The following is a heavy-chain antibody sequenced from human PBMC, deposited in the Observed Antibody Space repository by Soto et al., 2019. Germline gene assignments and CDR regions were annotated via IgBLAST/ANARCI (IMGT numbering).Heavy chain of an antibody. Sequence: PSETLSLTCTVSGGSISSSSYYWGWIRQPPGKGLEWIGSIYYSGSTYYNPSLKSRVTISVDTSKNQFSLKLSSVTAADTAVYYCARNRGGGHDFDYWGQGTLVTVSS. V-gene: IGHV4-39*01. CDR3: ARNRGGGHDFDY. CDR2: IYYSGST. J-gene: IGHJ4*02. CDR1: GGSISSSSYY. D-gene: IGHD3-16*01.